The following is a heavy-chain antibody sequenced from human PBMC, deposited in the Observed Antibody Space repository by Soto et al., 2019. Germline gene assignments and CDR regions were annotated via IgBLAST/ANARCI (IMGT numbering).Heavy chain of an antibody. J-gene: IGHJ6*02. D-gene: IGHD3-16*01. CDR1: GYTCTMYG. V-gene: IGHV1-18*01. Sequence: GAVKVSVKASGYTCTMYGISCVLQSRLQWLEWMGWISAYNGNTNNAQNLQGRVTMTTDTSTSTAYMELRSLRSDDTAVYYCARDQTRGDYYCYVMDVWGQGTTVTVSS. CDR3: ARDQTRGDYYCYVMDV. CDR2: ISAYNGNT.